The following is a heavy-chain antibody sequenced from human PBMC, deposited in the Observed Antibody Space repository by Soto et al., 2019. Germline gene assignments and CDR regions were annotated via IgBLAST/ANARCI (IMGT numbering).Heavy chain of an antibody. V-gene: IGHV3-23*01. CDR2: ISGTGGTT. D-gene: IGHD5-18*01. J-gene: IGHJ3*01. CDR1: GFTFSSYA. Sequence: HPGGSLRLSCAASGFTFSSYAMNWVRQAPGKGLEWVSSISGTGGTTYYADSLKGQFTISRDNSKNTLYLQMNSLRAEDTAVYYCAKSMTVPTASVSVAFDVPGQATMVTVSS. CDR3: AKSMTVPTASVSVAFDV.